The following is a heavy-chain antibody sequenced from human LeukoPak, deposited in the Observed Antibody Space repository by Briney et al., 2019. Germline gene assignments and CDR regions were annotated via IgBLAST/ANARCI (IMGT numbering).Heavy chain of an antibody. V-gene: IGHV3-66*01. J-gene: IGHJ4*02. CDR2: IYSGGKT. Sequence: GGSLRLSCTASRLSVSGNYWHWVRQAPGKALEWVSIIYSGGKTLYTKSVKGRFTFSRDKSKNTFYLQMNSLRAEDTAVYFCTYGDYPLTYWGQGTLVTVSS. CDR1: RLSVSGNY. D-gene: IGHD4-17*01. CDR3: TYGDYPLTY.